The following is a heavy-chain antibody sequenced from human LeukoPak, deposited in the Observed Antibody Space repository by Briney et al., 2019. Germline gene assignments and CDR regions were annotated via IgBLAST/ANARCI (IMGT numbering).Heavy chain of an antibody. CDR1: GFTFSSSW. CDR2: IKQDGSEK. Sequence: GGSLRLSCAASGFTFSSSWMGWVRQAPGRGLEWVANIKQDGSEKHYLDSVKGRFTISRDNAKNSLYLQMNSLRGEDTAVYYCARDLSGGGYGMDVWGQGTTVTVSS. J-gene: IGHJ6*02. CDR3: ARDLSGGGYGMDV. V-gene: IGHV3-7*01. D-gene: IGHD3-16*01.